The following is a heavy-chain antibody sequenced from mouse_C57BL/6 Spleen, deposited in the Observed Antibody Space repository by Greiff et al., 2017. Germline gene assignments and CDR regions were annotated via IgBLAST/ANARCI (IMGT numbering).Heavy chain of an antibody. CDR3: ARDYGSSLYYFDY. CDR2: ISGGGGNT. J-gene: IGHJ2*01. Sequence: EVKVEESGGGLVKPGGSLKLSCAASGFTFSSYTMSWVRQTPEKRLEWVATISGGGGNTYYPDSVKGRFTISRDNAKNTLYLQMSSLRSEDTALYYCARDYGSSLYYFDYWGQGTTLTVSS. CDR1: GFTFSSYT. D-gene: IGHD1-1*01. V-gene: IGHV5-9*01.